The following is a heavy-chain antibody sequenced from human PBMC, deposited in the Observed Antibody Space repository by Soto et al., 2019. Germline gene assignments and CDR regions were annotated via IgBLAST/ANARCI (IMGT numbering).Heavy chain of an antibody. D-gene: IGHD2-2*01. CDR1: GFTFSSYA. CDR3: AKDPRVVVPAGTYYFDY. J-gene: IGHJ4*02. CDR2: ISGRGGST. Sequence: EVQLLESGGGLVQPGGSLRLSCAASGFTFSSYAMTWVRQAPGKGLEWVSAISGRGGSTYYADSVKRRFTISRDNSKNTLYLQMNNLRAEDTAVYYCAKDPRVVVPAGTYYFDYWGQGTLVTVSS. V-gene: IGHV3-23*01.